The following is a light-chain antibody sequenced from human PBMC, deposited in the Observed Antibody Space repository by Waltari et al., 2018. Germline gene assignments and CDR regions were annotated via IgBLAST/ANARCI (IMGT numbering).Light chain of an antibody. CDR2: KAS. Sequence: QMTQSPSTLSASVGDRVTIPCRASQSISSWLAWYQQKPGKAPKLLIYKASTLESGVPSRFSGSGSGAEFTLTISSLQPDDFATYYCQEYNSYSPLTFGGGTKVEIK. J-gene: IGKJ4*01. CDR3: QEYNSYSPLT. V-gene: IGKV1-5*03. CDR1: QSISSW.